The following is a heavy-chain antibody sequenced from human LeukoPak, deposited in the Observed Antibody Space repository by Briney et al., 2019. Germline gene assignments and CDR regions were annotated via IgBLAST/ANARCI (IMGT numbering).Heavy chain of an antibody. Sequence: SETLSLTCTVSGDSISSSTYYWGWIRQPPGKGLEWIGSIYYSGSTYYNPSLKSRVTISMDTSKNQFSLRLSSVTAADTAVYYCARRGSSFFDYWGQGILVTVSS. J-gene: IGHJ4*02. V-gene: IGHV4-39*01. CDR2: IYYSGST. D-gene: IGHD6-13*01. CDR3: ARRGSSFFDY. CDR1: GDSISSSTYY.